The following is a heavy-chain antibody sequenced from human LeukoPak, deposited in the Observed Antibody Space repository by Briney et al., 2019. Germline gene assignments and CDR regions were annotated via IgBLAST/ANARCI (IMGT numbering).Heavy chain of an antibody. D-gene: IGHD6-19*01. Sequence: GGSLRLSCAASGFTFSSYWMSWVRQAPGKGLEWVANINQDGSEKYYVDSVKGRFTISRDSAKNSLYLQMNSLRAEDTAVYYCARRAVAKASDYWGQGTLVTVSP. V-gene: IGHV3-7*01. CDR1: GFTFSSYW. J-gene: IGHJ4*02. CDR2: INQDGSEK. CDR3: ARRAVAKASDY.